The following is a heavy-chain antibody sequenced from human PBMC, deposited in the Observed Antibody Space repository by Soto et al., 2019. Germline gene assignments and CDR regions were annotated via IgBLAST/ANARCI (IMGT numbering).Heavy chain of an antibody. CDR3: ARSGDNFNVLDY. CDR1: GFTFSDYY. Sequence: KPGGSLRLSCAASGFTFSDYYMSWVRQAPGRGLEWISYSSNSGTFARYATSVKGRFSISRDNANNSLYLEMNSLRVEDTAVYYCARSGDNFNVLDYWGQGTPVTV. J-gene: IGHJ4*02. D-gene: IGHD1-1*01. V-gene: IGHV3-11*06. CDR2: SSNSGTFA.